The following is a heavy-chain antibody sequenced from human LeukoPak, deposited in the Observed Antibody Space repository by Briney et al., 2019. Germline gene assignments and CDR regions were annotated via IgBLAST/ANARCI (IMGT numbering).Heavy chain of an antibody. CDR3: ARQTNRLDALDI. Sequence: SETLSLTCTVSGDSISSYYWSWIRQPPGQGLEWIGYIYYSGSTNYNPSPTRQVTISIDTSKNQFSLKLNPVTVPDRAVYFCARQTNRLDALDIWGQGTMVSVSS. CDR1: GDSISSYY. CDR2: IYYSGST. V-gene: IGHV4-59*08. J-gene: IGHJ3*02.